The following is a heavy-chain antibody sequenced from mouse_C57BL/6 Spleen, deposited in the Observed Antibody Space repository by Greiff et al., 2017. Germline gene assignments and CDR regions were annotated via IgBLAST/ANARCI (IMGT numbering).Heavy chain of an antibody. CDR3: AKTSMVLCAMDY. V-gene: IGHV2-3*01. J-gene: IGHJ4*01. CDR1: GFSLTSYG. Sequence: VQLQESGPGLVAPSQSLSITCTVSGFSLTSYGVSWVRQPPGKGLEWLGVIWGGGSTNYYSALISSLSISKNTAKNQVFLKLNSLQADDTATYCCAKTSMVLCAMDYWGQGTSVTVSS. D-gene: IGHD2-10*02. CDR2: IWGGGST.